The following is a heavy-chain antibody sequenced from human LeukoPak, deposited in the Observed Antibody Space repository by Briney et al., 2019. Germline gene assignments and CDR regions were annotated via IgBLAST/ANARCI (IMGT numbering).Heavy chain of an antibody. CDR2: ISSSRSTI. Sequence: PGGSLRPSCAASGFTSSSYSMNWVRPAPGKGLGWVSYISSSRSTIYYAESEKGRFTISKDSAKNSLYLQMISLRADDTAVYYCARWTGDGCIFDYWGEGTLVTVSS. CDR1: GFTSSSYS. V-gene: IGHV3-48*04. D-gene: IGHD5-24*01. CDR3: ARWTGDGCIFDY. J-gene: IGHJ4*02.